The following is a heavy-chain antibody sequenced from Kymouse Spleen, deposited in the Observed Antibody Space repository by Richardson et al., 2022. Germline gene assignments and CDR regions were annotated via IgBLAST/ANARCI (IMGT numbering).Heavy chain of an antibody. CDR3: ARESLYCTNGVCYYYYYGMDV. D-gene: IGHD2-8*01. CDR2: ISSSSSYI. CDR1: GFTFSSYS. V-gene: IGHV3-21*03. Sequence: EVQLVESGGGLVKPGGSLRLSCAASGFTFSSYSMNWVRQAPGKGLEWVSSISSSSSYIYYADSVKGRFTISRDNAKNSLYLQMNSLRAEDTAVYYCARESLYCTNGVCYYYYYGMDVWGQGTTVTVSS. J-gene: IGHJ6*02.